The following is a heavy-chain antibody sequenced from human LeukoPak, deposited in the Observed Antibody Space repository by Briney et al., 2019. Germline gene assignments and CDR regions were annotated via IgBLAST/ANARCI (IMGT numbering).Heavy chain of an antibody. Sequence: SQTLSLTCTVSGGSISSGGYYWSWIRQPPGKGLEWIGYIYHSGSTYYNPSLKSRVTISVDRSKNQFSLKLSSVTAADTAVYYCARGDTIFGVGEPSYWGQGTLVTVSS. CDR2: IYHSGST. J-gene: IGHJ4*02. V-gene: IGHV4-30-2*01. CDR1: GGSISSGGYY. CDR3: ARGDTIFGVGEPSY. D-gene: IGHD3-3*01.